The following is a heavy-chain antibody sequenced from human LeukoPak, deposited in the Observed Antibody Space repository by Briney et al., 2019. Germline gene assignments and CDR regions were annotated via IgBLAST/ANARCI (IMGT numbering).Heavy chain of an antibody. J-gene: IGHJ5*02. D-gene: IGHD6-13*01. Sequence: SETLSLTCTVSGGSISSGGYYWSWIRQPPGKGLEWIGYIYHSGSTYYNPSLKSRVTISVDRSKNQFSLKLSSVTAADTAVYYCARDGDEGIAAAGTNNWFDPWGQGTLVTVSS. CDR2: IYHSGST. CDR3: ARDGDEGIAAAGTNNWFDP. CDR1: GGSISSGGYY. V-gene: IGHV4-30-2*01.